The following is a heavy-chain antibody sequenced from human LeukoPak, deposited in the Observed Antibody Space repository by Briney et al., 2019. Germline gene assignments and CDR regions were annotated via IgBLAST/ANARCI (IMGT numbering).Heavy chain of an antibody. CDR1: GGSFSGYY. Sequence: SETLSLTCAVYGGSFSGYYWSWIRQPPGKGLEWIGEINHSGSTNYNPSLKSRVTISVDTSKNQFSLNLSSVTAADTAVYYCARGSYDFWSGFYTSYPKSSFDYWGQGTLVTVSS. CDR3: ARGSYDFWSGFYTSYPKSSFDY. CDR2: INHSGST. V-gene: IGHV4-34*01. D-gene: IGHD3-3*01. J-gene: IGHJ4*02.